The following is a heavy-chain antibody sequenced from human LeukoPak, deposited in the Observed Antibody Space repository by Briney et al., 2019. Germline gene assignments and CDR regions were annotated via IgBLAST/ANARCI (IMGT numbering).Heavy chain of an antibody. CDR2: IYYSGST. V-gene: IGHV4-39*01. CDR1: GGSISSSSCY. CDR3: AITSGSYDYFDY. Sequence: SETLSLTCTVSGGSISSSSCYWGWIRQPPGKGLEWIGSIYYSGSTYYNPSLKSRVTISVDTSKNQFSLKLSSVTAADTAVYYCAITSGSYDYFDYWGQGTLVTVSS. D-gene: IGHD3-10*01. J-gene: IGHJ4*02.